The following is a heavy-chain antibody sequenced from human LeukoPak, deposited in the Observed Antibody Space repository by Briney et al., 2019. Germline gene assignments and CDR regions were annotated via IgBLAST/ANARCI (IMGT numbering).Heavy chain of an antibody. J-gene: IGHJ6*02. CDR3: ARPSHPKTNGWYYFFGMDV. V-gene: IGHV4-34*01. Sequence: SETLSLTCAVYGGSFSGYYWSWIRQPPGKGLEWIGEINHSGSTNYNPSLKSRVTISVDTSKNQFSLKLSSVTAADTAVYYCARPSHPKTNGWYYFFGMDVWGQGTTVTVSS. CDR1: GGSFSGYY. CDR2: INHSGST. D-gene: IGHD6-19*01.